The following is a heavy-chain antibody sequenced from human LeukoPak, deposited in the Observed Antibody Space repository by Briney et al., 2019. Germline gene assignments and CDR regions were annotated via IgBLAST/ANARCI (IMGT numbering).Heavy chain of an antibody. CDR3: AKEYSGSMYYFDY. D-gene: IGHD1-26*01. CDR1: GFTFSSYG. V-gene: IGHV3-30*02. J-gene: IGHJ4*02. CDR2: IRYDGSNK. Sequence: GGSLRLSCAASGFTFSSYGMHWVRQAPGKGLEWVAFIRYDGSNKQYAASVKGRFTISRDNSKNTLYLQMNSLRAEDTALYYCAKEYSGSMYYFDYWGQGTLVTVSS.